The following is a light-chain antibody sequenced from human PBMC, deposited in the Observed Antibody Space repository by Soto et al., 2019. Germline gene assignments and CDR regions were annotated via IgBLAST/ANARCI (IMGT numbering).Light chain of an antibody. CDR1: SSDVGGYNS. CDR3: SSYTSSSLEV. Sequence: QPVLTQPASVSASPGQSITISCTGTSSDVGGYNSVSWYQQHPGKAPKLMIYDVSNRPSGVSNRFSGSRSGNTASLTISGLQAEDEADYYCSSYTSSSLEVFGGGTKLTVL. CDR2: DVS. J-gene: IGLJ3*02. V-gene: IGLV2-14*01.